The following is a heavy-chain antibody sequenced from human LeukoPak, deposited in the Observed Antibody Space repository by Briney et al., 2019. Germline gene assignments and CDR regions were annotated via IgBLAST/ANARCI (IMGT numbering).Heavy chain of an antibody. Sequence: PSETLSLTCAVYGGSFSGYYWSWIRQPPGKGLEWIGEINHSGSTNYNPSLKSRVTISVDTSKNQFSLKLSSVTAADTAVYYCARATRRQYYHDSSGYYQPGYWGQGTLVTVSS. V-gene: IGHV4-34*01. J-gene: IGHJ4*02. CDR3: ARATRRQYYHDSSGYYQPGY. D-gene: IGHD3-22*01. CDR1: GGSFSGYY. CDR2: INHSGST.